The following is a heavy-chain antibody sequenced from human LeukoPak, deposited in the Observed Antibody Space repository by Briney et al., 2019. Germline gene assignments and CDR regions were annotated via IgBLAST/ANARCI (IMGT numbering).Heavy chain of an antibody. V-gene: IGHV4-30-2*01. Sequence: SQTLSLTCTVSGYAITSGGFSWNWIRQPPGKGLEWIGCIYDRGPAYYNPSLKSRFTISVDRPKNQFFLNVTSLTAADTAVYYCARSRQASGLFNSWGQGTLVVASS. J-gene: IGHJ5*01. D-gene: IGHD3-10*01. CDR1: GYAITSGGFS. CDR3: ARSRQASGLFNS. CDR2: IYDRGPA.